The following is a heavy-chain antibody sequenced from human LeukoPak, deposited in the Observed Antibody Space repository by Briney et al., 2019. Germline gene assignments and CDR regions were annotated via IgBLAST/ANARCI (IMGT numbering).Heavy chain of an antibody. J-gene: IGHJ3*02. CDR3: ARTRGYYDSSGYPYDAFDI. V-gene: IGHV4-34*01. Sequence: SETLSLTCAVHGGSFSGYYWSWIRQPPGKGLEWIGEINHSGSTNFNPSLKSRVTISVDTSKNQFSLKLSSVTAADTAVYYCARTRGYYDSSGYPYDAFDIWGQGTMVTVSS. D-gene: IGHD3-22*01. CDR1: GGSFSGYY. CDR2: INHSGST.